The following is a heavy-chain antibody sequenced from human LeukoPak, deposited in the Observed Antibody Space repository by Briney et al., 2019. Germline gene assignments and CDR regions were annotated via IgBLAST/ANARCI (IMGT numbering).Heavy chain of an antibody. Sequence: SVKVSCKASGGTFSSYAISWVRQAPGQGLEWMRGIIPIFGTANYAQKFQGRVTITADESTSTAYMELSSLRSEDTAMYYCARAGPQGGMATILSYYYYYGMDVWGQGTTVTVSS. J-gene: IGHJ6*02. CDR1: GGTFSSYA. D-gene: IGHD5-24*01. CDR3: ARAGPQGGMATILSYYYYYGMDV. V-gene: IGHV1-69*13. CDR2: IIPIFGTA.